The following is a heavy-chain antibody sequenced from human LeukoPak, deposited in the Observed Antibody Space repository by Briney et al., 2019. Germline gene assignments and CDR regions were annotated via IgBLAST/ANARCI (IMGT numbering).Heavy chain of an antibody. J-gene: IGHJ4*02. CDR2: IKKDGSEK. CDR1: GFTFSSYW. Sequence: AGSLRLSCAASGFTFSSYWMSWVRQAPGKGLEWVANIKKDGSEKYYVDSVKGRFTISRDNAKISLYLQMNSLRAEDTAVYYCARGTDGLWDFWGQGTLVTVSS. V-gene: IGHV3-7*01. D-gene: IGHD2-8*01. CDR3: ARGTDGLWDF.